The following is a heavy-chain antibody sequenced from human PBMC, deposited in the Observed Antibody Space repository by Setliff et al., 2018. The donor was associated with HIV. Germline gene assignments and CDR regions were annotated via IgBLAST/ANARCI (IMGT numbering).Heavy chain of an antibody. J-gene: IGHJ5*02. CDR2: IFYNGSA. D-gene: IGHD3-16*01. CDR1: GGSLFSDIYY. V-gene: IGHV4-39*01. Sequence: SETLSLTCTVSGGSLFSDIYYWGWIRQPPGKGLEWIGTIFYNGSAYYNPSLKSRVTISVNTSKNQFSLRLNSVTTADTAIYYCARRTLRQFRYGHIWFDPWGRGTLVTFSS. CDR3: ARRTLRQFRYGHIWFDP.